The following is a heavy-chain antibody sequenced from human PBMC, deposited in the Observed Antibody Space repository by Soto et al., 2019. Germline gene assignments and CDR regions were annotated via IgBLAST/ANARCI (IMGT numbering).Heavy chain of an antibody. J-gene: IGHJ6*02. CDR3: AKCRYSSGWGDYYYYYGMDV. CDR2: ISGSGGST. V-gene: IGHV3-23*01. Sequence: EVQLLESGGGLVQPGGSLRLSCAASGFTFSSYAMSWVRQAPGKGLEWVSAISGSGGSTYYADSVKGRFTISRDNSKNTLYLQMNSLRAEDTAVYYCAKCRYSSGWGDYYYYYGMDVWGQGTTVTVSS. CDR1: GFTFSSYA. D-gene: IGHD6-19*01.